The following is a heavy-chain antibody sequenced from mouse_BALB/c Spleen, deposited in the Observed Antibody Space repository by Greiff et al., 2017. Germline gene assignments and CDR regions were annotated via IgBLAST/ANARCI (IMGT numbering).Heavy chain of an antibody. CDR2: ISTYYGDA. CDR1: GYTFTDYA. V-gene: IGHV1S137*01. J-gene: IGHJ4*01. D-gene: IGHD2-14*01. CDR3: ARREGVRGDAMDY. Sequence: QVQLQQSGAELVRPGVSVKISWKGSGYTFTDYAMHWVKQSHAKSLEWIGVISTYYGDASYNQKFKGKATMTVDKSSSTAYMELARLTSEDSAIYYCARREGVRGDAMDYWGQGTSVTVSS.